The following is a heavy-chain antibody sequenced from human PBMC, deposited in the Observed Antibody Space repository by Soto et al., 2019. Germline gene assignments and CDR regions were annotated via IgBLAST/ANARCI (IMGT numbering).Heavy chain of an antibody. CDR2: IIPIFGTE. CDR1: GCTFSSYA. V-gene: IGHV1-69*12. D-gene: IGHD6-13*01. CDR3: SRDSRFPAAAPFDY. Sequence: QVQLLQSGAEVKKPGSSVKVSCKASGCTFSSYAISWVRQAPGPGLEWMGGIIPIFGTENYAQKFQGRVTITVDEATSTAYMELSSLRSDDTAVYYCSRDSRFPAAAPFDYWGQGTLVTVSS. J-gene: IGHJ4*02.